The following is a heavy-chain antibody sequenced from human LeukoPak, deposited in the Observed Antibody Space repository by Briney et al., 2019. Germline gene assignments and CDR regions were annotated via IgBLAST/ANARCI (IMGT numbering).Heavy chain of an antibody. Sequence: GRSLRLSCVASGFIFGDYVLNWVRQAPGKGLEWVGFIRSKGYGGTTEYAASVKGRFTISRDDLKSIAYLQMNSLKTEDTAVYYCTRVGYSSSYYFDYWGQGTLVTVSS. D-gene: IGHD6-6*01. CDR3: TRVGYSSSYYFDY. CDR2: IRSKGYGGTT. V-gene: IGHV3-49*04. CDR1: GFIFGDYV. J-gene: IGHJ4*02.